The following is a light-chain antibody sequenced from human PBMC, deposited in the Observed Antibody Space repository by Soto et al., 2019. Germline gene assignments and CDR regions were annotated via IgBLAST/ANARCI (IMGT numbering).Light chain of an antibody. J-gene: IGKJ5*01. CDR1: QSISFY. Sequence: EIVLTQSPATLSLSPGERATLSCRASQSISFYLTWYQHKPGQAPRLLIYDASNRATGISARFSGSGYGTDFTLTISSLEPEDFAVYYCQQRSNWPTFGQGTRLEIK. V-gene: IGKV3-11*01. CDR3: QQRSNWPT. CDR2: DAS.